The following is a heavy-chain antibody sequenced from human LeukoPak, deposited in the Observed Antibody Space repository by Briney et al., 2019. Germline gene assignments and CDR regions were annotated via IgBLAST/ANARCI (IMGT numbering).Heavy chain of an antibody. CDR3: TTDQTRNYYYESFPSYAMDV. V-gene: IGHV3-15*01. CDR2: INRKTDGGTT. D-gene: IGHD3-22*01. Sequence: GGSLRLSCAASGFTFNNAWMNWVRQAPGKGPEWVGRINRKTDGGTTDYAAPVKGRFTISRDDSKNTLYLQMNSLKTDDTAVYYCTTDQTRNYYYESFPSYAMDVWGQGTTVTVSS. CDR1: GFTFNNAW. J-gene: IGHJ6*02.